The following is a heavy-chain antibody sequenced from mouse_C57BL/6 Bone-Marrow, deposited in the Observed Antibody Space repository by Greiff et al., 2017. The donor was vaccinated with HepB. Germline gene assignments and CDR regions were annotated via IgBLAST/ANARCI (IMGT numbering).Heavy chain of an antibody. CDR1: GYTFTSYG. CDR3: ASSPLIYYGNYNYAMDY. V-gene: IGHV1-81*01. D-gene: IGHD2-1*01. Sequence: QVQLQQSGAELARPGASVKLSCKASGYTFTSYGISWVKQRTGQGLEWIGEIYPRSGNTYYNEKFKGKATLTADKSSSTAYMELRSLTSEDSAVYFCASSPLIYYGNYNYAMDYWGQGTSVTVSS. CDR2: IYPRSGNT. J-gene: IGHJ4*01.